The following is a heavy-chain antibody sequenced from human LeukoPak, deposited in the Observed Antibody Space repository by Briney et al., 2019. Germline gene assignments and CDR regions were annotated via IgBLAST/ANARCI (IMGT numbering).Heavy chain of an antibody. Sequence: SQTLSLTCTVSGGSISSGGYCWSWIRQHPGKGLEWIGYIYYSGSTYYNPSLKSRVTISVDTSKNQFSLKLSSVTAADTAVYYCARVGDFWSGLDYWGQGTLVTVSS. CDR2: IYYSGST. CDR3: ARVGDFWSGLDY. CDR1: GGSISSGGYC. J-gene: IGHJ4*02. V-gene: IGHV4-31*03. D-gene: IGHD3-3*01.